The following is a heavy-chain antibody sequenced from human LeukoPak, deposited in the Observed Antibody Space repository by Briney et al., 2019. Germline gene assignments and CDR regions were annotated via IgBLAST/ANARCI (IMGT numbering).Heavy chain of an antibody. D-gene: IGHD2-21*02. V-gene: IGHV3-23*01. CDR1: GFTFSSYV. CDR2: ISDSGGGT. Sequence: GGSLRLSCAASGFTFSSYVMNWVRQAPGKGLEWVSGISDSGGGTYYADSMKGRFTISRDNSKNTLYLQMNSLRAEDTAVYYCARDRDTNWFDPWGQGTLVTVSS. J-gene: IGHJ5*02. CDR3: ARDRDTNWFDP.